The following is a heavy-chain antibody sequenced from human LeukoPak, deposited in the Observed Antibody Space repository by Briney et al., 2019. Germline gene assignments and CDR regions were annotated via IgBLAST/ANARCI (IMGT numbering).Heavy chain of an antibody. J-gene: IGHJ5*01. CDR2: TYYRSKWYN. CDR1: GDSVSSNSAA. D-gene: IGHD6-19*01. Sequence: SQTLSLTCAISGDSVSSNSAAWDWIRQSLSGGLEWLGRTYYRSKWYNEYALSVKSRITINPDTSKNRFSLQLNSVTPEDTAVYYCTRSSGWFDYWGQGTLVTVSS. V-gene: IGHV6-1*01. CDR3: TRSSGWFDY.